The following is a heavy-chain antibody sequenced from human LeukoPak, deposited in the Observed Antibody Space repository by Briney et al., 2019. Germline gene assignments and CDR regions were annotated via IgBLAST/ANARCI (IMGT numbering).Heavy chain of an antibody. CDR3: AREPTAAGMAFDI. D-gene: IGHD6-13*01. J-gene: IGHJ3*02. V-gene: IGHV1-46*01. Sequence: ASVKVSCKASGDSFTGYYMHWVRQAPGQGLEWMGIINPSGGSTSYAQKFQGRVTMTRDMSTSTVYMELRSLRSDDTAVYYCAREPTAAGMAFDIWGQGTMVTVSS. CDR2: INPSGGST. CDR1: GDSFTGYY.